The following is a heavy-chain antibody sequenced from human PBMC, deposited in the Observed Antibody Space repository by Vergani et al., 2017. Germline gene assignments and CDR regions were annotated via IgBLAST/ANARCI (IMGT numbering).Heavy chain of an antibody. J-gene: IGHJ6*02. D-gene: IGHD3-10*02. CDR2: INTYTGKP. V-gene: IGHV7-4-1*02. CDR1: GYIFKDNG. Sequence: QVQMVQSGSELRTPGASVKVSCQASGYIFKDNGINWVRQAPGQGLEWMGKINTYTGKPTYAQGFTGRFVFTLDTCVGTADLQISSLKAEDTAVYFCARDADCVPRCPDGMDVWGHGTAVTVS. CDR3: ARDADCVPRCPDGMDV.